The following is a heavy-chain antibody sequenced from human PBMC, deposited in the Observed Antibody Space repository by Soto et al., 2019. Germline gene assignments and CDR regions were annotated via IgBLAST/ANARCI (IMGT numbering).Heavy chain of an antibody. D-gene: IGHD3-3*01. CDR3: AKSLRLFFGVVALSLTAPFDY. CDR2: IYRTGST. V-gene: IGHV4-4*02. Sequence: TLSLTCAVSGGSFTSNNWWTWVRQPPGQGLEWIGEIYRTGSTNYNPSLKSRVTISLDKSENQFSLKVTSLTAADTAVYYCAKSLRLFFGVVALSLTAPFDYWGQGTLVTVSS. CDR1: GGSFTSNNW. J-gene: IGHJ4*02.